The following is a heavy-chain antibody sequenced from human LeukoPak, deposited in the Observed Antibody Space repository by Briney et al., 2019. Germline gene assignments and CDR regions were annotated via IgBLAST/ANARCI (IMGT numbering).Heavy chain of an antibody. D-gene: IGHD6-25*01. CDR3: ARGRTMQRY. V-gene: IGHV4-59*02. CDR2: IYYSGST. Sequence: SETLSLTCTVSGXSVSTNYWTWIRQPPGKGLEWTGNIYYSGSTNYNPSLKSRVTISVDTSKNQFSLNLSSVTAADTAVYYCARGRTMQRYWGQGTPVTVSS. J-gene: IGHJ4*02. CDR1: GXSVSTNY.